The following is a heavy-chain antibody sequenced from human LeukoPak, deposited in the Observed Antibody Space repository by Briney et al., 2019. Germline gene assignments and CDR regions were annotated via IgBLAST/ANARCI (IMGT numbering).Heavy chain of an antibody. CDR1: GGTFSSYA. J-gene: IGHJ3*02. Sequence: ASVKVSCKASGGTFSSYAISWVRQAPGQGLEWMGGIIPIFGTANYAQKFQGRVTITTDESTSTAYMELSSLRSEDTAVYYCVLDSSGSLDAFEIWGQGTMVTVSS. V-gene: IGHV1-69*05. CDR2: IIPIFGTA. D-gene: IGHD3-22*01. CDR3: VLDSSGSLDAFEI.